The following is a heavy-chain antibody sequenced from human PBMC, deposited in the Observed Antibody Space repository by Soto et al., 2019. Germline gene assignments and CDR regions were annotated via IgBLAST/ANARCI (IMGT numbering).Heavy chain of an antibody. CDR2: ITPIFGTA. J-gene: IGHJ3*02. CDR3: EVRRGDAFDI. Sequence: QVQLVQSGAEVKKPGSSVKVSCKASGGTFSSYAISWVRQAPGQGLEWMGGITPIFGTANYAQKFQGRVTITADEAPSSAYMELSSLRSEDTGVYYWEVRRGDAFDIWGQGTMVTVSS. V-gene: IGHV1-69*01. CDR1: GGTFSSYA.